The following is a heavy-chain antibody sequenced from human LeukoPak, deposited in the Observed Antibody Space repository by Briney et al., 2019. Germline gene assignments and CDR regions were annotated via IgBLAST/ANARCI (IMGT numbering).Heavy chain of an antibody. D-gene: IGHD2-2*01. CDR3: ARDEAYQLLL. J-gene: IGHJ4*02. Sequence: AGGSLRLSCAASGFTFRTYWMHWVRHAPGKGLVWVSRINGDGSSTNYADSVKGRFTISRDNGKNMVYLQMNSLRDEDTAVYYCARDEAYQLLLWGQGTLVTVSS. CDR2: INGDGSST. V-gene: IGHV3-74*01. CDR1: GFTFRTYW.